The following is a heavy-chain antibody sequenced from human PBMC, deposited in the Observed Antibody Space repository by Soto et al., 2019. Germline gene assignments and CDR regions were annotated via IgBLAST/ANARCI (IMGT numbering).Heavy chain of an antibody. Sequence: PGGSLRLSCAASGFSFSTYAMSWVRQAPGKGLEWVSAINCCGGSTYYADSVKGRFTISRDDSKNTLYLQMNSLRAEDTAVYYCAKTHYDVLDYWGQGTLVTVSS. CDR1: GFSFSTYA. D-gene: IGHD3-3*01. V-gene: IGHV3-23*01. J-gene: IGHJ4*02. CDR3: AKTHYDVLDY. CDR2: INCCGGST.